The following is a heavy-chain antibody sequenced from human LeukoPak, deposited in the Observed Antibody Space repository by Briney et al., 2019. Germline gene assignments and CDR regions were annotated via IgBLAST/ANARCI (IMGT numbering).Heavy chain of an antibody. CDR2: IYTSGST. J-gene: IGHJ2*01. D-gene: IGHD1-26*01. V-gene: IGHV4-4*07. Sequence: PSETLSLTCAVYGGSFSGYYWSWIRQPAGKGLEWIGRIYTSGSTNYNPSLKSRVTMSVDTSKNQFSLKLSSVTAADTAVYYCARERGWCELLFDRNWYFDLWGRGTLVTVSS. CDR3: ARERGWCELLFDRNWYFDL. CDR1: GGSFSGYY.